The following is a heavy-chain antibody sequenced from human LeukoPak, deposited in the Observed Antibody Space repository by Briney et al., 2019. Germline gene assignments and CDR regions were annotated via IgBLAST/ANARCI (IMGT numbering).Heavy chain of an antibody. CDR2: IYTSGST. D-gene: IGHD1-14*01. J-gene: IGHJ6*03. CDR1: GGSISSGSYY. V-gene: IGHV4-61*02. Sequence: SQTLSLTCAVSGGSISSGSYYWSWIRQPAGKGLEWIGRIYTSGSTNYNPSLKSRVTISVDTSKNQFSLKLSSVTAADTAVYYCARDSPMRSELRAYYYYYMDVWGKGTTVTVSS. CDR3: ARDSPMRSELRAYYYYYMDV.